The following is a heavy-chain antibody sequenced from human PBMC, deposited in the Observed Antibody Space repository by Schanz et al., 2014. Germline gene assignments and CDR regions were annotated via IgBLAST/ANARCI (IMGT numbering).Heavy chain of an antibody. CDR3: ARLPVGYGSGIWDV. CDR2: ISSSGTTI. Sequence: EADLVESGGGLIQRGESLRLSCSASGFSFSSYSMNWVRQAPGKGLEWVSYISSSGTTIYYADSVKGRFTISRDNAKNSLFPQMNSLRVEDTAVYYCARLPVGYGSGIWDVWGQGTSVTVSS. CDR1: GFSFSSYS. V-gene: IGHV3-48*01. D-gene: IGHD3-10*01. J-gene: IGHJ6*02.